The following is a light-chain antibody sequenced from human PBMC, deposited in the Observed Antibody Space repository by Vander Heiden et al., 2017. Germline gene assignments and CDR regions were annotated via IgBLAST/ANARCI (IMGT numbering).Light chain of an antibody. CDR1: KLGDKY. J-gene: IGLJ2*01. Sequence: SYELTQPPSVSVSPGQTASSTCCGDKLGDKYACWYQQQPGQSPVLVIYKDSKRPSGIPERFSGSNSGNTATLTISGTQAKDEADYYCQAWDSSTEDVVFGGGTKLTVL. CDR2: KDS. V-gene: IGLV3-1*01. CDR3: QAWDSSTEDVV.